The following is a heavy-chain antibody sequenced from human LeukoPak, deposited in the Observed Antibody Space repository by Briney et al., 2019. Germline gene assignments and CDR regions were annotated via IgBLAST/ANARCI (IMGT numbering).Heavy chain of an antibody. CDR3: AGGVVVVAATQMDY. V-gene: IGHV1-2*06. CDR1: GYTFTGYY. Sequence: GASVTVSFKASGYTFTGYYMHWVRQAPGQGREWMGRMNPNSWYTNYAQKFQGRVTLTRDTYISTAYIEPSRLTSDDTAVYVFAGGVVVVAATQMDYWGPGNLVTVSS. D-gene: IGHD2-15*01. CDR2: MNPNSWYT. J-gene: IGHJ4*02.